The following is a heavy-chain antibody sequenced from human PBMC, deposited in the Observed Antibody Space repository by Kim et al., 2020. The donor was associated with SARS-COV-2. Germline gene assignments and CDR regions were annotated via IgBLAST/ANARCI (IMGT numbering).Heavy chain of an antibody. J-gene: IGHJ5*02. D-gene: IGHD1-26*01. CDR1: GGSISSYY. Sequence: SETLSLTCTVSGGSISSYYWSWIRQPPGKGLEWIGYIYYSGSTNYNPSLKSRVTISVDTSKNQFSLKLSSVTAADTAVYYCARHPSGVGATLDWFDPWGQGTLVTVSS. V-gene: IGHV4-59*08. CDR3: ARHPSGVGATLDWFDP. CDR2: IYYSGST.